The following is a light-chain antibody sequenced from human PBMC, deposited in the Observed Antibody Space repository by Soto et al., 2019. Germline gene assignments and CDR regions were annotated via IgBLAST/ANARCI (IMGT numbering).Light chain of an antibody. CDR2: DVS. J-gene: IGLJ1*01. V-gene: IGLV2-14*03. CDR3: SSNRARGTTHDV. Sequence: QSALTQPASLSGSPGQSITISCTGTSSDIGGYNYVSWYQQHPGKAPKLMISDVSNRPSGVSNRFSGSKSGNTASLTISGLQAEDEAEDYYSSNRARGTTHDVFGAGTKVTVL. CDR1: SSDIGGYNY.